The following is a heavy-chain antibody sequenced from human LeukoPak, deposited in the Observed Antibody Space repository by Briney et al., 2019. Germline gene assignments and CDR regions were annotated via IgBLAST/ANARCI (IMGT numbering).Heavy chain of an antibody. D-gene: IGHD3-10*01. CDR3: AKDSWFGEMNY. J-gene: IGHJ4*02. V-gene: IGHV3-23*01. CDR1: RFTFSTYG. Sequence: GGTLRLSCAASRFTFSTYGMSWVRQAPGKGLEWASAISGSGGRAYYADSVKGRFTISRDNSKNTLFLQMNSLRAEDTAVYYCAKDSWFGEMNYWGQGTLVTVSS. CDR2: ISGSGGRA.